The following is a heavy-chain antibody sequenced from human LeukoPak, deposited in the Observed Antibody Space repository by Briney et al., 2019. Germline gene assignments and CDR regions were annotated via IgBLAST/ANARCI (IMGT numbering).Heavy chain of an antibody. D-gene: IGHD6-19*01. CDR3: ARDGIAVAGTYYYGMDV. V-gene: IGHV4-39*06. J-gene: IGHJ6*02. Sequence: SETLSLTCTVSGGSISSSSYYWGWIRQPPGKGLEWIGSIYYSGSTYYNPSLKSRVTISVDTSKNQFPLKLSSVTAADTAVYYCARDGIAVAGTYYYGMDVWGQGTTVTVSS. CDR2: IYYSGST. CDR1: GGSISSSSYY.